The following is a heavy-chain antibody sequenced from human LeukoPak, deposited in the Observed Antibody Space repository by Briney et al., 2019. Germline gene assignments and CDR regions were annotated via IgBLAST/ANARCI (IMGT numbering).Heavy chain of an antibody. CDR1: GFTFSSYA. Sequence: GGSLRLSCAASGFTFSSYAMSWVRQAPGKGLEWVAAISGSGGSTYYTDSVKGRFTISRDNSKNTLYLQMNSLRAEDTAVYYCAKGSQWLITFFDYWGQGTLVIVSS. V-gene: IGHV3-23*01. J-gene: IGHJ4*02. CDR3: AKGSQWLITFFDY. CDR2: ISGSGGST. D-gene: IGHD6-19*01.